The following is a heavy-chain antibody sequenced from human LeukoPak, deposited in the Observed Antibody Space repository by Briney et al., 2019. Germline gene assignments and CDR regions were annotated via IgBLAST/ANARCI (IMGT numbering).Heavy chain of an antibody. Sequence: GGSLRLSCAASGFTFSSFAVSWVRQAPGKGLEWVSGISGSGDRTDYADSVKGRFTISRDNSKNTLYLQMNSLRAEDTALYYCAPYTYYFDHWGQGTLVPVPS. V-gene: IGHV3-23*01. J-gene: IGHJ4*02. CDR3: APYTYYFDH. CDR1: GFTFSSFA. CDR2: ISGSGDRT. D-gene: IGHD2-2*02.